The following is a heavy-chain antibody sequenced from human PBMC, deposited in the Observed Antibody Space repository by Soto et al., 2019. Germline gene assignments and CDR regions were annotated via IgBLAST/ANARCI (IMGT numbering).Heavy chain of an antibody. Sequence: SETLSLTCTVSGGSISSYYWSWIRQPPGKGLEWIGYIYYSGSTNYNPSLKSRVTISVDTSKNQFSLKLSSVTAADTAVYYCARATRTTVTTDTGWFDPWGQGTLVTVSS. V-gene: IGHV4-59*01. D-gene: IGHD4-17*01. J-gene: IGHJ5*02. CDR1: GGSISSYY. CDR2: IYYSGST. CDR3: ARATRTTVTTDTGWFDP.